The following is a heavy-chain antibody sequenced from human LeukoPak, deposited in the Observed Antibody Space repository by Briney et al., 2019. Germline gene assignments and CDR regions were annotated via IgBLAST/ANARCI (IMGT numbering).Heavy chain of an antibody. Sequence: SVKVCCKASGGTFSRYGISWVRQAPGQGLEWMGGIIPLFGTPNYAQKFQGRVTITADESTSTAYMELSSLRFEDTAVYYCARAVTWEDYYYYGMDVWGQGTTVTVSS. CDR2: IIPLFGTP. V-gene: IGHV1-69*13. CDR1: GGTFSRYG. J-gene: IGHJ6*02. D-gene: IGHD7-27*01. CDR3: ARAVTWEDYYYYGMDV.